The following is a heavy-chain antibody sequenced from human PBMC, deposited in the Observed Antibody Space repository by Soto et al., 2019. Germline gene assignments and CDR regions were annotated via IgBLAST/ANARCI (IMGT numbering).Heavy chain of an antibody. J-gene: IGHJ4*02. CDR1: GFPFSSYS. D-gene: IGHD3-22*01. Sequence: PGGSLRLSCAASGFPFSSYSMNWVRQAPGKGLEWVALISYDGSDKDYADSVKGRFTISRDNSRNTLFLQMNSLRAEDTAVYYCARDYYKYYDSSGYYRSPAYWGQGTLVTVSS. CDR3: ARDYYKYYDSSGYYRSPAY. CDR2: ISYDGSDK. V-gene: IGHV3-30*03.